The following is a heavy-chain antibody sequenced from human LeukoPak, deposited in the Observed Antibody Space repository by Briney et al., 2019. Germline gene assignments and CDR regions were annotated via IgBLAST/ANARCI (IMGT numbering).Heavy chain of an antibody. CDR3: AEANGTYSSSWYDWFDP. CDR2: ISGSGGST. Sequence: GGSLRLSCAASGFTFSSYAMSWVRQAPGKGLEWVSAISGSGGSTYYADSVKGRFTISRDNSKNTLYLQMNSLRAEDTAVYYCAEANGTYSSSWYDWFDPWGQGTLVTVSS. D-gene: IGHD6-13*01. CDR1: GFTFSSYA. J-gene: IGHJ5*02. V-gene: IGHV3-23*01.